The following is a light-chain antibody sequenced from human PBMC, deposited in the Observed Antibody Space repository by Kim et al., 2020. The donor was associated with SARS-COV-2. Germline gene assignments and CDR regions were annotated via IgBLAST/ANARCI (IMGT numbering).Light chain of an antibody. Sequence: SASVGDRVIITCRASQSISRFLNWYQQKPGKAPKLLISAASSLQSGVPSRFSGSGSGTDFSLTISSLQPEDFATYYCQQGSSAPRTFGQGTKLEI. V-gene: IGKV1-39*01. CDR1: QSISRF. J-gene: IGKJ2*01. CDR3: QQGSSAPRT. CDR2: AAS.